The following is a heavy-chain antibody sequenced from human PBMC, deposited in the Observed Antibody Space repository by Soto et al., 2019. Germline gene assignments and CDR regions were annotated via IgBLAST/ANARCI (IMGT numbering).Heavy chain of an antibody. V-gene: IGHV3-74*01. CDR1: GFIFDSDW. CDR2: INTDGTDT. Sequence: EVRLVESGGGLVQPGGSLRLSCAASGFIFDSDWLHWVRQPPGKGLEWVSRINTDGTDTSYADSVTGRFTISRDNAKNTLYLQMNSLRAEDTAMYFWTRDRPGPRRCCGPWGQGNVVTVSS. D-gene: IGHD2-15*01. CDR3: TRDRPGPRRCCGP. J-gene: IGHJ5*02.